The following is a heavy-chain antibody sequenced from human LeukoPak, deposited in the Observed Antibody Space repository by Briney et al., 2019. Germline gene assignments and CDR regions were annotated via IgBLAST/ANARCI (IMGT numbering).Heavy chain of an antibody. CDR2: INHSGST. V-gene: IGHV4-34*01. CDR3: ARDRGRSVEMATIDDAEYFQH. CDR1: GGSFSGYY. J-gene: IGHJ1*01. D-gene: IGHD5-24*01. Sequence: PSETLSLTCAVYGGSFSGYYWSWIRQPPGKGLEWIGEINHSGSTNYNPSLKSRVTISVDRSKNQFSLKLSSVTAADTAVYYCARDRGRSVEMATIDDAEYFQHWGQGTLVAVSS.